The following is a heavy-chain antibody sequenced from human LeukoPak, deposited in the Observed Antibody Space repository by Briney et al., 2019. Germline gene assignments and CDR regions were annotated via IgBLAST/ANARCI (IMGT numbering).Heavy chain of an antibody. J-gene: IGHJ4*02. Sequence: SGPTLVKPTQTLTLTCTFSGFSLSTNEVGVGWIRHPPGKALEWLALIYWDDDKRYSPSLKSRLTITKDTSKNQVVLTMTNMDPVDTATYYCAHRLHNNDGSGYEDFDYWGQGTLVTVSS. CDR2: IYWDDDK. D-gene: IGHD3-22*01. CDR3: AHRLHNNDGSGYEDFDY. CDR1: GFSLSTNEVG. V-gene: IGHV2-5*02.